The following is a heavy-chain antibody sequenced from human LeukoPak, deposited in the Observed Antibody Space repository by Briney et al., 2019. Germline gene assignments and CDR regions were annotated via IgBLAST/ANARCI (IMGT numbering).Heavy chain of an antibody. CDR3: AKGAWGVPAATDY. Sequence: GGSLRLSCAASGFTFSSYGMHWVRQAPGKGLEWVAVISYDGSNKYYADSVKGRFTISRDNSKNTLYLQMISLRAEDTAVYYCAKGAWGVPAATDYWGQGTLVTVSS. V-gene: IGHV3-30*18. CDR2: ISYDGSNK. D-gene: IGHD2-2*01. CDR1: GFTFSSYG. J-gene: IGHJ4*02.